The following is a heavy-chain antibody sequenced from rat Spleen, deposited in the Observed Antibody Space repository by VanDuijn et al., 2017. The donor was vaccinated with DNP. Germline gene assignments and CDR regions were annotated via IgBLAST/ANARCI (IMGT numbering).Heavy chain of an antibody. D-gene: IGHD1-2*01. CDR1: GFSLSSYH. CDR3: TREEPRVLYYFSSLFDY. J-gene: IGHJ2*01. CDR2: IQSGGNT. V-gene: IGHV2-19*01. Sequence: QVQLKESGPGLMQPSQTLSLTCSVSGFSLSSYHVHWLRQPLGEGLEWMGRIQSGGNTDYNSALKSRLSIRRDTSKSQVFLEMNSLQTEDTAVYFCTREEPRVLYYFSSLFDYWGQGVMVTVSS.